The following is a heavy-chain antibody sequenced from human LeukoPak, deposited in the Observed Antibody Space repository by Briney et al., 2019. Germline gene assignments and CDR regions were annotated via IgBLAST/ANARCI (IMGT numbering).Heavy chain of an antibody. CDR1: GLTFSTSG. V-gene: IGHV3-21*06. CDR2: IGPTGSDR. J-gene: IGHJ4*02. CDR3: ATETNGRHYDY. D-gene: IGHD1-14*01. Sequence: GGSPRLSCTASGLTFSTSGFNWVRQAPGKGLEWVASIGPTGSDRYHADPIKGRFTISRDNANNFLYLQMNSLRAEDTAVYYCATETNGRHYDYWGQGTLLTVSS.